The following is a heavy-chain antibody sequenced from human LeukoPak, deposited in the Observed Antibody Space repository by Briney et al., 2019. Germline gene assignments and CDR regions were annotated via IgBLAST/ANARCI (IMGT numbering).Heavy chain of an antibody. CDR2: IYYSGST. CDR3: ASGRITMIVVVENAFDI. D-gene: IGHD3-22*01. J-gene: IGHJ3*02. Sequence: SETLSLTCTVSGDSISSSSYCWGWIRQPPGKGLEWIGSIYYSGSTYYNPSLKSRVTISVDTSKNQFSLKLSSVTAADTAVYYCASGRITMIVVVENAFDIWGQGTMVTVSS. V-gene: IGHV4-39*07. CDR1: GDSISSSSYC.